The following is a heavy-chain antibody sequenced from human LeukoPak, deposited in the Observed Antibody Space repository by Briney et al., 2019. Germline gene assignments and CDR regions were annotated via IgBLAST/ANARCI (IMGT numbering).Heavy chain of an antibody. D-gene: IGHD5-12*01. Sequence: SGTLSLTCTVCGGSFSGYYWRYIRQPPGKGLEWIGSIYYSGSTYYNPSLKSRVTISVDTSKNQFSPKLSSVTAADTAVYYCARIIRYSGYDLNGRTPGILSFYYYYYGMDVWGQGTTVTVSS. J-gene: IGHJ6*02. V-gene: IGHV4-39*01. CDR1: GGSFSGYY. CDR2: IYYSGST. CDR3: ARIIRYSGYDLNGRTPGILSFYYYYYGMDV.